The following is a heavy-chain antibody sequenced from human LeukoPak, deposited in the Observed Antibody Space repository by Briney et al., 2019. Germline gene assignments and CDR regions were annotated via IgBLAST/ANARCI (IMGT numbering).Heavy chain of an antibody. CDR2: ISSRSNTI. CDR3: AKGSYYHPGYF. V-gene: IGHV3-11*04. Sequence: GGSLRLSCAASGFTFSDYYMSWIRQAPGKGLEWVSYISSRSNTIYYADSVKGRFTISRENAKNSLHLQMNSLRAEDTALYYCAKGSYYHPGYFWGPGTLVTVSS. CDR1: GFTFSDYY. J-gene: IGHJ4*02. D-gene: IGHD1-26*01.